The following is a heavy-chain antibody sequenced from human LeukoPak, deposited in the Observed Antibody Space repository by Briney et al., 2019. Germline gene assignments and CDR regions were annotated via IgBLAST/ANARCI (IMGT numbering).Heavy chain of an antibody. CDR1: GFTFSSYW. CDR3: ARANSLGY. CDR2: IKHDGSEK. D-gene: IGHD2/OR15-2a*01. J-gene: IGHJ4*02. Sequence: GGSLRLSCAASGFTFSSYWMSWVRQAPGKGLEWVANIKHDGSEKYYVDSVKGRFTISKDNAKDSLYLQMNSLRAQDTAVYYCARANSLGYWGQGTLVTVSS. V-gene: IGHV3-7*01.